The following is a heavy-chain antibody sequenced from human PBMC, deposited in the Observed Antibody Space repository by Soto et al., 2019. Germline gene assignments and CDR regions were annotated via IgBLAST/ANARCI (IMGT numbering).Heavy chain of an antibody. V-gene: IGHV1-18*04. CDR1: GYPFTSYG. J-gene: IGHJ4*02. CDR3: ARGGARYSSGWYPGSYY. D-gene: IGHD6-19*01. Sequence: QVQLVQSGAEVKKPGASVTVSCKASGYPFTSYGISWVRQSPGQGLEWMGWISAYNGNTNYAQKLQGRVTMTTDTSTSTAYMELMSLRSDDTAVYYCARGGARYSSGWYPGSYYWGQGTLVTASS. CDR2: ISAYNGNT.